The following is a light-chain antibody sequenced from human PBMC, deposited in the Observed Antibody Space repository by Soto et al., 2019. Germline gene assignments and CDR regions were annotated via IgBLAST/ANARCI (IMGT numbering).Light chain of an antibody. Sequence: QSVLTQPASVSGSPGQSITIPCTGTSSDVGGYNYVSWFQHRSGKAPKLMIYEVSNRPSGVPNRFSASKSGNTASLTISGLQAEDEAYYFCSSYTDSGSLYVFGTGTKVTVL. CDR2: EVS. CDR3: SSYTDSGSLYV. V-gene: IGLV2-14*01. J-gene: IGLJ1*01. CDR1: SSDVGGYNY.